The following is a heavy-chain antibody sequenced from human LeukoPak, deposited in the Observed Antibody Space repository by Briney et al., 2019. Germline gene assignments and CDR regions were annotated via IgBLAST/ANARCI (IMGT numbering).Heavy chain of an antibody. D-gene: IGHD6-13*01. J-gene: IGHJ3*02. V-gene: IGHV4-4*07. CDR1: GGSISSYY. Sequence: SETLSLTCTVSGGSISSYYWSWIRQPAGKGLEWIGRIYTSGSTNYNPSLKSRVTMSVDTSKNQFSLKLSSVTAADTTVYYCARDLSRAAAGHAFDIWGQGTMVTVSS. CDR2: IYTSGST. CDR3: ARDLSRAAAGHAFDI.